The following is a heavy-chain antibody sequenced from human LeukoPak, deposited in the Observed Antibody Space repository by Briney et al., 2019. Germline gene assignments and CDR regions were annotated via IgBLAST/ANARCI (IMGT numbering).Heavy chain of an antibody. CDR3: AERSGYYYDSSGYYFDY. CDR2: ISGSGGST. J-gene: IGHJ4*02. Sequence: GGSLRLSCAASGFTFSSYGMHWVRQAPGKGLEWVSAISGSGGSTHYADSVKGRFTISRDNSKNTLYLQMNSLRAEDTAVYYCAERSGYYYDSSGYYFDYWGQGTLVTVSS. D-gene: IGHD3-22*01. CDR1: GFTFSSYG. V-gene: IGHV3-23*01.